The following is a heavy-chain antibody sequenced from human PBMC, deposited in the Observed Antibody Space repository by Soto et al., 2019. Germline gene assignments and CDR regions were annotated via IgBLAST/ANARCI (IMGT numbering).Heavy chain of an antibody. Sequence: QVQLVQSGAEVKKPGSSVTVSCKASGGTFSSYAISWVRQAPGQGLEWMGGIIPIFGTANYAQKFQGRVTITADKSTSTAYMELSSLRSEDTAVYYCASCSTSCYTERSYYYYYGMDVWGQGTTVTVSS. CDR1: GGTFSSYA. D-gene: IGHD2-2*02. CDR2: IIPIFGTA. J-gene: IGHJ6*02. V-gene: IGHV1-69*06. CDR3: ASCSTSCYTERSYYYYYGMDV.